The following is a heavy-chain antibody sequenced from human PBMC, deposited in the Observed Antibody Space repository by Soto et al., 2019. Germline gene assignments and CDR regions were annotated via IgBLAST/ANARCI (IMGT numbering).Heavy chain of an antibody. V-gene: IGHV1-46*01. D-gene: IGHD5-12*01. CDR3: AREGIVATRSRSGMDV. CDR1: GYPFTRYY. J-gene: IGHJ6*02. Sequence: ASVKVSCSASGYPFTRYYMHSVRQAPGRGLEWMGIINPSGGSTSYAQKFQGRVTMTRDTSTSTVYMELSSLRSEDTAVYYCAREGIVATRSRSGMDVWGQGTTVTVSS. CDR2: INPSGGST.